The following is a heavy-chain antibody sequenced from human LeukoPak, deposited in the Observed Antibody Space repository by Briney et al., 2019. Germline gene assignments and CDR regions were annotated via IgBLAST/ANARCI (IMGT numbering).Heavy chain of an antibody. J-gene: IGHJ5*02. V-gene: IGHV1-2*02. CDR2: INPNSGGT. CDR1: GYTFTGYY. CDR3: ARGDTYYYGSGSFWFDP. Sequence: ASVKVSCKASGYTFTGYYMHWVRQASGQGLEWMGWINPNSGGTNYAQKFQGRVTMTRDTSISTAYVELSRLRSDDTAVYYCARGDTYYYGSGSFWFDPWGQGTLVTVSS. D-gene: IGHD3-10*01.